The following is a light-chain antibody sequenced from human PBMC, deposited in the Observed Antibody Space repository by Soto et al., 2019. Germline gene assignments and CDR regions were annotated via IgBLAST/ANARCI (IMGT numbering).Light chain of an antibody. V-gene: IGKV3-20*01. J-gene: IGKJ2*01. Sequence: EIVLTQSPGTLSLSPGERATLSCRASQSVSGNSVAWYQQKPGQAPRLLIYEASNRAGGIPDRFSGSGSWTDFTLTINRLQPEDFAVYFCQQYATSPYTFAQETKLQI. CDR2: EAS. CDR3: QQYATSPYT. CDR1: QSVSGNS.